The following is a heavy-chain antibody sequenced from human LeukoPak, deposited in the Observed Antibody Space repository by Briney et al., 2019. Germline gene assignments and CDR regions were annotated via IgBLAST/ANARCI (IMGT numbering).Heavy chain of an antibody. D-gene: IGHD6-13*01. Sequence: GGSLRLSCAASGFTFDDYGMSWVGQGPGKGLEGVSGIDWIGDRTGYVVSVKARFPITRDNPQNSLYLQMNSLRAEDTALYYCARDQGGTGSWYEGEGYWGQGTLVTVSS. CDR3: ARDQGGTGSWYEGEGY. V-gene: IGHV3-20*04. J-gene: IGHJ4*02. CDR1: GFTFDDYG. CDR2: IDWIGDRT.